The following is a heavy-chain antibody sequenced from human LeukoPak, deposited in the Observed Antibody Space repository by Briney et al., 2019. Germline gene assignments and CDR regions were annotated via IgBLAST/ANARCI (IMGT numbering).Heavy chain of an antibody. D-gene: IGHD3-10*01. CDR2: IYYSGST. Sequence: SETLSLTCTVSGGSISSYYWSWIRQPPGKGLEWIGYIYYSGSTNYNPSLKSRVTISVDTSKNQFSLKLSSVTAADTAVYYCARDLYYYGSESYSPTYYYYYGMDVWGQGTTVTVSS. CDR1: GGSISSYY. CDR3: ARDLYYYGSESYSPTYYYYYGMDV. J-gene: IGHJ6*02. V-gene: IGHV4-59*01.